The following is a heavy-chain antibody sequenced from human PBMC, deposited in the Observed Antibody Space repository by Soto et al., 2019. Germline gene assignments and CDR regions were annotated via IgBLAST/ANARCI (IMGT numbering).Heavy chain of an antibody. CDR1: GYTFTGYY. J-gene: IGHJ5*02. Sequence: ASVKVSCKASGYTFTGYYMHWVRQAPGQGLEWMGWINPNSGGTNYAQKFQGWVTMTRDTSISTAYMELSSLRSDDTAVYYCARVTLYDYIWGSYRPNWFDPWGQGTLVTVS. V-gene: IGHV1-2*04. CDR3: ARVTLYDYIWGSYRPNWFDP. D-gene: IGHD3-16*02. CDR2: INPNSGGT.